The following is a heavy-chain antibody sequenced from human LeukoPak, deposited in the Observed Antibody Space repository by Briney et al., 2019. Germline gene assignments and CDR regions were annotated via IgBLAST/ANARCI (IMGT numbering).Heavy chain of an antibody. Sequence: SETLSLTCAVYGGSFSGYYWSWIRQPPGKGLEWIGEIYHSGSTNYNPSLKSRVTISVDKSKNQFSLKLSSVTAADTAVYYCARSRGSGWYDLWGQGTLVTVSS. CDR3: ARSRGSGWYDL. CDR1: GGSFSGYY. V-gene: IGHV4-34*01. CDR2: IYHSGST. J-gene: IGHJ5*02. D-gene: IGHD6-19*01.